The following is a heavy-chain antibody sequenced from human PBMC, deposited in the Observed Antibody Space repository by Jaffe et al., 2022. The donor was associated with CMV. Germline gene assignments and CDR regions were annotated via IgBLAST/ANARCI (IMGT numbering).Heavy chain of an antibody. CDR2: IYWIGDE. D-gene: IGHD4-17*01. Sequence: QITLKESGPTLVKPTQTLTLTCTFSGFSISSSGVGVGWIRQPPGKALEWLAVIYWIGDERYNPSLRNRLTITKDTSKNQVVLTMTNMAPVDTGTYFCAHTTGLHGDYAVDWFDPWGQGTLVTVSS. J-gene: IGHJ5*02. V-gene: IGHV2-5*01. CDR3: AHTTGLHGDYAVDWFDP. CDR1: GFSISSSGVG.